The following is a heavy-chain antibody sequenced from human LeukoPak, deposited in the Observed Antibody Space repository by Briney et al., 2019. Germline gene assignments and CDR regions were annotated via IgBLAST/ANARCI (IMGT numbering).Heavy chain of an antibody. CDR2: IIPIFGTA. CDR1: GGTFSSYA. J-gene: IGHJ4*02. V-gene: IGHV1-69*13. CDR3: ARDQGLAATTRFDY. D-gene: IGHD2-15*01. Sequence: ASVKVSCKASGGTFSSYAISWVRQAPGQGLEWMGGIIPIFGTANYAQKFQGRVTITADESTSTAYMELSSLRSEDTAVYYCARDQGLAATTRFDYWGQGTLVTVS.